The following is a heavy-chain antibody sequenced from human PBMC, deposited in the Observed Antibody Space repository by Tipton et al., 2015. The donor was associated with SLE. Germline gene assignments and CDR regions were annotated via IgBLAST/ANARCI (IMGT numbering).Heavy chain of an antibody. Sequence: TLSLTCAVYGGSFSDYYWSWIRQPTGKGLEWIGEINQSGSTNYNPSLKSRVTITIDTSKNQFSLKLSSVTAADTAVYYCARCYSYGWNNCGQGTLVTVSS. D-gene: IGHD5-18*01. CDR3: ARCYSYGWNN. CDR2: INQSGST. J-gene: IGHJ4*02. V-gene: IGHV4-34*01. CDR1: GGSFSDYY.